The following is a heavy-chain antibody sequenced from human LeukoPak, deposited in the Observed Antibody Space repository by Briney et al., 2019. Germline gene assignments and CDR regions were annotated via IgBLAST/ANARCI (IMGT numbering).Heavy chain of an antibody. D-gene: IGHD2-15*01. V-gene: IGHV3-21*01. CDR1: GFTFSSYS. J-gene: IGHJ4*02. CDR3: ARASIFSGAPDY. CDR2: ISSSSSYI. Sequence: GGSLRLSCAASGFTFSSYSMNWVRQAPGKGLEWVSSISSSSSYIYYADSVKGRFTISRDNAKNTLYLQMNSLRAEDTAVYYCARASIFSGAPDYWGQGTLVTVSS.